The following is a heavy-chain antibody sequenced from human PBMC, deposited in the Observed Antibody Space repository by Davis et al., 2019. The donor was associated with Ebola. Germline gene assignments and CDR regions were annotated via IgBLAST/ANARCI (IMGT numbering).Heavy chain of an antibody. Sequence: GESLKISCAASGFTVSSNYMSWVRQAPGKGLEWVSVIYSGGSTYYADSVKGRFTISRDNSKNTLYLQMNSLRAEDTDVYYCARVYSSARRGYYYYGMDVWGQGTTVTVSS. CDR1: GFTVSSNY. J-gene: IGHJ6*02. CDR3: ARVYSSARRGYYYYGMDV. D-gene: IGHD6-25*01. CDR2: IYSGGST. V-gene: IGHV3-53*01.